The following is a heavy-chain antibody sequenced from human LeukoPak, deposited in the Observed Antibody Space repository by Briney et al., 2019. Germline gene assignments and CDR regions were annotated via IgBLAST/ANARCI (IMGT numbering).Heavy chain of an antibody. D-gene: IGHD2-2*02. Sequence: ASVKVSCKVSGYTLTELSMHWVRQAPGKGLEWMGGFDPEDGETIYAQKFQGRVTMTEDTSTDTAYMELSGLRSEDTAVYYCATYQLLYIEEKLNRFDPWGQGTLVTVSS. CDR2: FDPEDGET. J-gene: IGHJ5*02. CDR1: GYTLTELS. CDR3: ATYQLLYIEEKLNRFDP. V-gene: IGHV1-24*01.